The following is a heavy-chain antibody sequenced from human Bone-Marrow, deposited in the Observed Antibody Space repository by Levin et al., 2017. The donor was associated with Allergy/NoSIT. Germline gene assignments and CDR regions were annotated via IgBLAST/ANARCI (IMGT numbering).Heavy chain of an antibody. CDR3: ARDRTCNGGSCYGS. V-gene: IGHV3-53*01. CDR2: IYSVGVT. Sequence: PGGSLRLSCAASGFTVNNNFMLWFRQAPGKGLEWVSLIYSVGVTHYADSVKGRFTISRDSSKNTLSLQMNSLRAEDTAVYYCARDRTCNGGSCYGSWGQGTLVTVSS. J-gene: IGHJ4*02. CDR1: GFTVNNNF. D-gene: IGHD2-15*01.